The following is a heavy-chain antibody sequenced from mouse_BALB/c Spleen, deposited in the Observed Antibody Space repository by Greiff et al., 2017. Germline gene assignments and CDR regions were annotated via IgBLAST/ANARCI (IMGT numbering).Heavy chain of an antibody. CDR2: ISSGGGST. Sequence: DVKLVESGGGLVKPGGSLKLSCAASGFAFSSYDMSWVRQTPEKRLEWVAYISSGGGSTYYPDTVKGRFTISRDNAKNTLYLQMSSLKSEDTAMYYCARHGYDYDLYAMDYWGQGTSVTVSS. J-gene: IGHJ4*01. CDR1: GFAFSSYD. CDR3: ARHGYDYDLYAMDY. D-gene: IGHD2-4*01. V-gene: IGHV5-12-1*01.